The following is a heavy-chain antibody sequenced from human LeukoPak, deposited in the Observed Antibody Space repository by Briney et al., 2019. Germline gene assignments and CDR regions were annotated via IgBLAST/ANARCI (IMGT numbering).Heavy chain of an antibody. V-gene: IGHV1-18*04. CDR2: ISACNGHT. CDR3: ARDGYCSSTSCGYYYGMDV. Sequence: ASVKVSCKASGYTFTSYGISWVRQAPGQGLEWMGWISACNGHTNYAQKLQGRVTMTTDTSTSTAYMELRSLRSDDTAVYYCARDGYCSSTSCGYYYGMDVWGKGTTVTVSS. CDR1: GYTFTSYG. D-gene: IGHD2-2*03. J-gene: IGHJ6*04.